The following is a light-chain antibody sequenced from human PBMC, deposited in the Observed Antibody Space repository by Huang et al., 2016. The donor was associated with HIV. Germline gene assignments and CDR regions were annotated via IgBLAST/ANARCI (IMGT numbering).Light chain of an antibody. J-gene: IGKJ1*01. Sequence: EVVMTQSPATLSVSPGERATLSCRARQSFSGNLAWYQQKPGQAPRLLIYGASTRATCVPDRFSGSGSGTEFTLTISSLQSEDFAVYYCQQYNNWPRGTFGQGTRVEIK. CDR2: GAS. CDR1: QSFSGN. V-gene: IGKV3-15*01. CDR3: QQYNNWPRGT.